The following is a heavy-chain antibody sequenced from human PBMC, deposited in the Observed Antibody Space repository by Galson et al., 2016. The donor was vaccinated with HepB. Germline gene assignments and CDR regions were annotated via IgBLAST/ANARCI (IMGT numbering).Heavy chain of an antibody. J-gene: IGHJ4*02. CDR3: ARDGYDIFTGYYPCYYFDY. CDR1: GFTFSSYG. D-gene: IGHD3-9*01. V-gene: IGHV3-33*01. CDR2: IWYDGSNK. Sequence: SLRLSCAASGFTFSSYGMHWVRQAPGKGLEWVAVIWYDGSNKYYADSVKGRFTISRDNSKNTLYLQMNSLRAEATAVYYCARDGYDIFTGYYPCYYFDYWGQGTLVTVSS.